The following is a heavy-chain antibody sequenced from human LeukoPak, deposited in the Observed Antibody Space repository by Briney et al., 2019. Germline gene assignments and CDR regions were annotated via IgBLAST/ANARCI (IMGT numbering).Heavy chain of an antibody. D-gene: IGHD2-2*01. CDR3: ARQYCSSTSCYGDDAFDI. CDR2: ISYDGSNK. V-gene: IGHV3-30*04. Sequence: GGSLRLSCAASEFTLSSYAMHWVRQAPGKGLEWVAVISYDGSNKYYADSVKGRFTISRDNSKNTLYLQMNSLRAEDTAVYYCARQYCSSTSCYGDDAFDIWGQGTMVTVSS. J-gene: IGHJ3*02. CDR1: EFTLSSYA.